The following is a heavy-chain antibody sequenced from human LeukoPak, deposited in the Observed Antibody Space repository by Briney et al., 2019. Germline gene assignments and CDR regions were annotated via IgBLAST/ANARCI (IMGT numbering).Heavy chain of an antibody. CDR1: GYTFTIYP. V-gene: IGHV1-18*01. Sequence: GASVTVSCTSSGYTFTIYPITWLRHAPGQGLEWMGWIITHNGNTNYAQKLQGRVTMTTDTSTSTAYMELRTLRSDDTSVYYCERGYDYGDYVGDFDSWGQGTLVTVSS. D-gene: IGHD4-17*01. CDR3: ERGYDYGDYVGDFDS. CDR2: IITHNGNT. J-gene: IGHJ4*02.